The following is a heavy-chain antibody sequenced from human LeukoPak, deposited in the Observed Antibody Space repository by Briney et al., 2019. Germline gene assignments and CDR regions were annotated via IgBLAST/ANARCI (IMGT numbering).Heavy chain of an antibody. Sequence: SVKVSCKASGGTFSSYAISWVRQAPGQGLEWMGGIIPIFGTANYAQKFQGRVTITADKSTSTAYMELSSLRSEDTAVYYCARGGDILTGYAFDYWGQGTLVTVSS. CDR2: IIPIFGTA. D-gene: IGHD3-9*01. CDR3: ARGGDILTGYAFDY. V-gene: IGHV1-69*06. CDR1: GGTFSSYA. J-gene: IGHJ4*02.